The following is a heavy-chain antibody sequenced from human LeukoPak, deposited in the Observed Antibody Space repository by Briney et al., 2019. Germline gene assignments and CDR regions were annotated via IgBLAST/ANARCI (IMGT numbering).Heavy chain of an antibody. D-gene: IGHD3-10*01. CDR2: IYWNDDK. J-gene: IGHJ4*02. CDR3: AHRNRAFGSGSYYTGTNQYYFDY. V-gene: IGHV2-5*01. Sequence: ESGPTLVKPTQTLTLTCTFSGFSLSTSGVGVGWIRQPPGKALEWLALIYWNDDKRYSPSLKSRLTITKDTSKNQVVLTMTNMDPVDTATYYCAHRNRAFGSGSYYTGTNQYYFDYWGQGTLVTVSS. CDR1: GFSLSTSGVG.